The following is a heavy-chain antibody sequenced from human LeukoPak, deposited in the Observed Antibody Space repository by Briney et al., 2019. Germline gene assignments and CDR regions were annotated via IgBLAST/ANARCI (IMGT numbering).Heavy chain of an antibody. CDR3: ARARDSYNWNANWFDP. Sequence: SETLSLTCTVSGGSISSYYWSSIRQPPGKGLEWIGYIYYSGSTNYNPSLKSRVTISVDTSKNQFSLKLSSVTAADTAVYYCARARDSYNWNANWFDPWGQGTLVTVSS. CDR1: GGSISSYY. J-gene: IGHJ5*02. V-gene: IGHV4-59*01. D-gene: IGHD1-1*01. CDR2: IYYSGST.